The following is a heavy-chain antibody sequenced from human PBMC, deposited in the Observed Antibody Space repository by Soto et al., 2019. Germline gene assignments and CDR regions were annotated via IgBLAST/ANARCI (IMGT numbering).Heavy chain of an antibody. D-gene: IGHD4-17*01. CDR3: ARDHTVTTCAFDI. CDR1: GDSINNGEYY. V-gene: IGHV4-30-4*01. Sequence: QVQLQESGPGLLKPSQTLALTCNVSGDSINNGEYYWSWFRQPPGKGLEWIGYIYYNEVTYYNPSLKRRPTISLETSKNQCSLQLTSVTAADTAVYYCARDHTVTTCAFDIWGPGTMVTVSS. CDR2: IYYNEVT. J-gene: IGHJ3*02.